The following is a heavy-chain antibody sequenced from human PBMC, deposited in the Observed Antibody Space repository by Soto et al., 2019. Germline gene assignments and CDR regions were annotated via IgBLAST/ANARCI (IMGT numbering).Heavy chain of an antibody. CDR3: AKEDSSSWAVVSRYFDL. D-gene: IGHD3-22*01. V-gene: IGHV3-23*01. CDR2: ISGSGGSE. Sequence: PGGSLRLSCAASGFTLSSYAMTWVRQAPGKGLEWVSGISGSGGSEYYADSVKGRFTISRDNSKNTLYLQMNSLRTEDTAVYYCAKEDSSSWAVVSRYFDLWGRGTLVTVSS. J-gene: IGHJ2*01. CDR1: GFTLSSYA.